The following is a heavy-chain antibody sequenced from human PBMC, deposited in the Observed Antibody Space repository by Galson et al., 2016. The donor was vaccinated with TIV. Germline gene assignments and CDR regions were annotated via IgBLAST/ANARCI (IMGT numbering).Heavy chain of an antibody. Sequence: SVKVSCKASGYTFTSHTMHGVRQAPGQRLEWMGWINVGNGNTKYVQKFKGRVTITSDTSARIAYMELSTLTSEDTAMYYCARDRLGAKRAFDIWGQGTLVTVSS. D-gene: IGHD3-16*01. CDR3: ARDRLGAKRAFDI. CDR2: INVGNGNT. CDR1: GYTFTSHT. V-gene: IGHV1-3*01. J-gene: IGHJ3*02.